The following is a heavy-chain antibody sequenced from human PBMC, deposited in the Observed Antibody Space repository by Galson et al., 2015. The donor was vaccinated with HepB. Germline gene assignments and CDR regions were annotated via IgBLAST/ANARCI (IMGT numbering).Heavy chain of an antibody. Sequence: SLRLSCAASGFLFDDYAMYWVRQAPGKGLEWVSGISWNSGSIGYADSVKGRFTISRDNAKNSLFLQMDSLRAEDTALYYCVKDISGGSGSSFCGRGTLVTASS. V-gene: IGHV3-9*01. J-gene: IGHJ4*02. CDR2: ISWNSGSI. D-gene: IGHD3-10*01. CDR3: VKDISGGSGSSF. CDR1: GFLFDDYA.